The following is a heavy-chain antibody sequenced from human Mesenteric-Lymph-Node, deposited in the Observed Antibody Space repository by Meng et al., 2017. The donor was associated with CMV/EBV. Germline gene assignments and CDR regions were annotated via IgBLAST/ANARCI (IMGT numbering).Heavy chain of an antibody. CDR1: GGSFRGYY. J-gene: IGHJ5*02. V-gene: IGHV4-34*01. CDR3: APSSDNKGNWFDP. CDR2: INHSGST. Sequence: FSVYGGSFRGYYWRWLRQPPGKGLEWIGEINHSGSTNYNPSLKSRVTISLDTAKNQFSLKLTSVTAADTAVYYCAPSSDNKGNWFDPWGQGTLVTVSS. D-gene: IGHD6-6*01.